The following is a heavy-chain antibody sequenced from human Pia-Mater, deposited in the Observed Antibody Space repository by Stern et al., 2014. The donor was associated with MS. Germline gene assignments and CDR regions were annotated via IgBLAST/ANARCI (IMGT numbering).Heavy chain of an antibody. V-gene: IGHV1-69*01. CDR3: ALSSETSDRWYSLGYDL. D-gene: IGHD6-13*01. CDR2: IFADFGKN. CDR1: GGTFSKFP. Sequence: VQLVESGAEVTKPGSSVKVSCKASGGTFSKFPSSWVRQAPGQGLEWMAGIFADFGKNTYAQAFRGRVTIPADDSTSPLHLDLSSLRSDDTAVYYVALSSETSDRWYSLGYDLWGQGTLVTVSS. J-gene: IGHJ5*02.